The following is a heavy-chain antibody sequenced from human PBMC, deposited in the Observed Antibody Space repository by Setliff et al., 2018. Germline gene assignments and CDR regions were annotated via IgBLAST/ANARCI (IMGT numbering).Heavy chain of an antibody. Sequence: SEILSLTCTVSGASMRSGTFYWSWIRLHPGKGLEWIGYISYSGNTYYNPSFEGRLALSVDASMNQFSLRLSSVTAADSAIYYCARDRSALVRGVAHHNYFDPWGQGNRVTVSS. CDR1: GASMRSGTFY. J-gene: IGHJ5*02. CDR2: ISYSGNT. D-gene: IGHD3-10*01. CDR3: ARDRSALVRGVAHHNYFDP. V-gene: IGHV4-31*03.